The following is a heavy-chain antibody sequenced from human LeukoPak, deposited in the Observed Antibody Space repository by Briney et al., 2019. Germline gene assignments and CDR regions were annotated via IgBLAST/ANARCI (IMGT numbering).Heavy chain of an antibody. V-gene: IGHV1-18*01. CDR2: ISAYNGNT. D-gene: IGHD2-2*02. CDR1: GYTFTSYG. J-gene: IGHJ3*02. Sequence: GASVKVSCKASGYTFTSYGISWVRQAPGQGLEWMGWISAYNGNTNYAQKLQGRVTMTTDTSTSTAYMELRSLRSDDTAVSYCATTPMGHCSSTSCYKSRGAFDIWGQGTMVTVSS. CDR3: ATTPMGHCSSTSCYKSRGAFDI.